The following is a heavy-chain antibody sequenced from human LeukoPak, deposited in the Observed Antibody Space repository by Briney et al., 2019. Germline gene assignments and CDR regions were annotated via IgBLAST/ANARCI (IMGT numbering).Heavy chain of an antibody. V-gene: IGHV5-51*01. CDR2: IHPGDSDA. Sequence: GESLKNSCKASGYTFTSYWIGWVRLVPGKGLDWMGVIHPGDSDARYSPSFQGQVTISADKSISTAYLQWSSLKASDTAMYYCARSGGDGYSLDYWGQGTLVTVPS. J-gene: IGHJ4*02. CDR1: GYTFTSYW. D-gene: IGHD5-24*01. CDR3: ARSGGDGYSLDY.